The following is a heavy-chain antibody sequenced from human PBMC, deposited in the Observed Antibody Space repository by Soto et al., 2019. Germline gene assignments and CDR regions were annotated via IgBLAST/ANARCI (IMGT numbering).Heavy chain of an antibody. V-gene: IGHV3-7*03. CDR2: INRDGSDK. J-gene: IGHJ4*02. D-gene: IGHD1-26*01. CDR3: TSARSIAGAPGGFMAY. Sequence: EVQLVESGGGLVQPGGSLRLSCAASGFIFTNYWMSWVRQAPGKGLEWVANINRDGSDKRYMDSVKGRFRISRHNAKKSLYLQMSSLSADDTGVYYCTSARSIAGAPGGFMAYWGQGTLVTVSS. CDR1: GFIFTNYW.